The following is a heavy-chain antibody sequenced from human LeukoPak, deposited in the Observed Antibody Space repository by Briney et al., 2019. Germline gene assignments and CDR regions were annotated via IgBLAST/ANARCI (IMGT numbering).Heavy chain of an antibody. CDR3: AKAGSGDTIYSNYSMDV. D-gene: IGHD5-18*01. J-gene: IGHJ6*03. CDR2: ISADGDAT. V-gene: IGHV3-23*01. CDR1: GFTFSDFA. Sequence: GGSLRLSCAASGFTFSDFAMRWVRQVTGKGLEWVSAISADGDATYYADSVRGRFSISRDNSKNTLYLQVNSLRVDDTALYYCAKAGSGDTIYSNYSMDVWGKGTTVTVSS.